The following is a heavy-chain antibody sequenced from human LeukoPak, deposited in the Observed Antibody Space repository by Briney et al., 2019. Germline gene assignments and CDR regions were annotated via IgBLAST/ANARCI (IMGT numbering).Heavy chain of an antibody. V-gene: IGHV3-20*04. D-gene: IGHD6-25*01. J-gene: IGHJ3*02. CDR1: GFTFDDYG. Sequence: SGGSLRLSCAASGFTFDDYGMSWVRQAPGKGLEWVSAINWNGGSTGYLDSVKGRFTISRDNAKNSLYLQMNSLRAEDTALYYCARDSWSSRGAFDIWGQGTMVTAS. CDR3: ARDSWSSRGAFDI. CDR2: INWNGGST.